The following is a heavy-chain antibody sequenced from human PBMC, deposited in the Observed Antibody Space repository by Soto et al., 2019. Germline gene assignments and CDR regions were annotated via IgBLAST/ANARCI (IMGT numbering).Heavy chain of an antibody. CDR1: GFTFSSYG. D-gene: IGHD6-19*01. Sequence: QVQLVESGGGVVQPGRSLRLSCAASGFTFSSYGMHWVRQAPGKGLEWVALISFDGSNTYYEDSVKGRFTISRDNSQNTLYLQMHSLRAEDTSLYYCGAGQFFSDYWGQXTL. V-gene: IGHV3-30*03. CDR3: GAGQFFSDY. CDR2: ISFDGSNT. J-gene: IGHJ4*02.